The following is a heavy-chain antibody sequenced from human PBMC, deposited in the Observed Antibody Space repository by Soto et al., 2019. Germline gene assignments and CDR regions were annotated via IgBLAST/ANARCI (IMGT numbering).Heavy chain of an antibody. CDR3: ARVPRGPRSYNWFEP. V-gene: IGHV3-21*01. CDR1: GFNFSSYS. Sequence: LRLSCAASGFNFSSYSMNCVLQAPGKGLEWVSSISSSSSYIYYADSVKGRFTISRDNAKNSLYLQMNSLSAEDTAVYYCARVPRGPRSYNWFEPWVQATLVAVSS. D-gene: IGHD3-16*01. CDR2: ISSSSSYI. J-gene: IGHJ5*02.